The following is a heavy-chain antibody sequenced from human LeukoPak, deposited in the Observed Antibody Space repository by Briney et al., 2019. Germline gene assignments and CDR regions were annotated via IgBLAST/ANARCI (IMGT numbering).Heavy chain of an antibody. V-gene: IGHV3-7*01. Sequence: PGGSLRLSCAASGFTFSSYWMSWVRQAPGKGLEWVANIKQDGSEKYYVDSVKGRFTISRDNAKNSLYLQMNRLRAEDTAVYYCARGHSSGYYYYYYMDVWGKGTTVTVSS. J-gene: IGHJ6*03. CDR2: IKQDGSEK. CDR1: GFTFSSYW. D-gene: IGHD3-22*01. CDR3: ARGHSSGYYYYYYMDV.